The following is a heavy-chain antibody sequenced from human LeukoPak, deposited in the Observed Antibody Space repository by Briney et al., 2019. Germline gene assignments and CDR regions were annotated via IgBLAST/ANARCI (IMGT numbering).Heavy chain of an antibody. Sequence: ASVKVSCKASGYTFTGDYMHWVRQAPGQGLEWMGWINPNSGGTNYAQKFQGRVTMTRDTSISTAYMELSRLRSDDTAVYYCARIRSYGDYVGVEFDHWGQGTLVTVSS. D-gene: IGHD4-17*01. J-gene: IGHJ5*02. CDR3: ARIRSYGDYVGVEFDH. V-gene: IGHV1-2*02. CDR1: GYTFTGDY. CDR2: INPNSGGT.